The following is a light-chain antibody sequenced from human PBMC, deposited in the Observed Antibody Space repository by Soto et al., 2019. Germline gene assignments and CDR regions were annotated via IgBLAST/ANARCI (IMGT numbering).Light chain of an antibody. J-gene: IGKJ1*01. CDR3: QQYNGYSVT. CDR2: GTS. CDR1: QSLSRW. V-gene: IGKV1-5*01. Sequence: DIQMTQSPSTLSASVGDRVTISCRASQSLSRWLAWYQQKPGKAPKLLIYGTSSLKSGVPSRFSGSGSGTEFTLTISSLQPDDFATYYCQQYNGYSVTFGQGTKGEIK.